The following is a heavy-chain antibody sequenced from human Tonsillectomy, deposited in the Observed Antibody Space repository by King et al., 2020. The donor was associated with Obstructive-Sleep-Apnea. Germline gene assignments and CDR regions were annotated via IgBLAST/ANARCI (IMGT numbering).Heavy chain of an antibody. CDR1: GFTFSSYA. V-gene: IGHV3-23*04. CDR3: AKRGYYDSSGYLGGYFDY. Sequence: VQLVESGGGLVQPGGSLRLSCAASGFTFSSYAMSWVRQAPGKGLEWVSAISGSGGSTYYADSVKGRFTISRDNSKNTLYLQMNSLRAEETAVYYCAKRGYYDSSGYLGGYFDYWGQGTLVTVSS. D-gene: IGHD3-22*01. CDR2: ISGSGGST. J-gene: IGHJ4*02.